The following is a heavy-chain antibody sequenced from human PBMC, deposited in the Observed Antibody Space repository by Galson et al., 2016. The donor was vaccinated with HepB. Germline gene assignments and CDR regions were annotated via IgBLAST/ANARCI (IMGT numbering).Heavy chain of an antibody. CDR1: GDSITSYS. J-gene: IGHJ4*02. CDR2: GYYSGST. Sequence: SETLSLTCTVSGDSITSYSWGWIRQPPGQGLAWIGYGYYSGSTTYNPSLKSRVTISVDTSKNQFSLKLGSVTAADTALYYCASLNCVGDCYPLHWGQGTPVTVSS. D-gene: IGHD2-21*02. V-gene: IGHV4-59*01. CDR3: ASLNCVGDCYPLH.